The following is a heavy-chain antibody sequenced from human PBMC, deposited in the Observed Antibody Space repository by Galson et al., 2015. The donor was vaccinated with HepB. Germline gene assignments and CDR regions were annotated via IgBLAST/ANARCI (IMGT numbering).Heavy chain of an antibody. D-gene: IGHD3-22*01. CDR2: IIPIFGTA. CDR1: GGTFSSYA. Sequence: SVKVSCKASGGTFSSYAISWVRQAPGQGLEWMGGIIPIFGTANYAQKFQGRVTITADESTSTAYMELSSLRSEDTAVYYCASAITMIVPNYYYYGMDVWGQGTTVTVSS. J-gene: IGHJ6*02. CDR3: ASAITMIVPNYYYYGMDV. V-gene: IGHV1-69*13.